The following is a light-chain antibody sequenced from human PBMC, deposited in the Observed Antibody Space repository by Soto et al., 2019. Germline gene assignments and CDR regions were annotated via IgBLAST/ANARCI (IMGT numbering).Light chain of an antibody. Sequence: DIQMTQSPSTLSASVGDRVTMTCRASQSIATWLAWYQQKPGKAPKLLIYKASSLESGVPSRFSGSGSGTEFTLTISGLQPDDFAPYYCQHYDSYPWTFGQGTKVEIK. J-gene: IGKJ1*01. CDR3: QHYDSYPWT. CDR2: KAS. CDR1: QSIATW. V-gene: IGKV1-5*03.